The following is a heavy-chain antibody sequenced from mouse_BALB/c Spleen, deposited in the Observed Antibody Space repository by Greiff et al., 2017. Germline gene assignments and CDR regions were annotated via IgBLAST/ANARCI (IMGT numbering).Heavy chain of an antibody. CDR3: ASGDGNAMDY. V-gene: IGHV1-80*01. J-gene: IGHJ4*01. CDR1: GYAFSSYW. CDR2: IYPGDGDT. D-gene: IGHD3-3*01. Sequence: VQVVESGPELVKPGASVKMSCKASGYAFSSYWVNWVKQRPGQGLEWIGQIYPGDGDTNYNGKFKGKATLTADKSSSTAYMQLSSLTSEDSAVYFCASGDGNAMDYWGQGTSVTVSS.